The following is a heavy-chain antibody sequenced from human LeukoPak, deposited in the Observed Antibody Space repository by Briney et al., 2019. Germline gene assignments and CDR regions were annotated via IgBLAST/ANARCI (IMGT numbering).Heavy chain of an antibody. CDR1: GFTFSSYA. Sequence: GGALRLSCAASGFTFSSYAMSWVRKAPGKGLEWVSAISGSGGNTYYADSVKGRFTLSRDNAKNTLYLQMNSLRAEDTAVYYCAKDVDSSGYYLSFDYWGQGTLVTVSS. CDR2: ISGSGGNT. V-gene: IGHV3-23*01. J-gene: IGHJ4*02. D-gene: IGHD3-22*01. CDR3: AKDVDSSGYYLSFDY.